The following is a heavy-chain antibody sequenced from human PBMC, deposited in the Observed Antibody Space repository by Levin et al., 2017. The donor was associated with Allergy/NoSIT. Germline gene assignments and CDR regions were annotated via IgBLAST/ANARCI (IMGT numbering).Heavy chain of an antibody. D-gene: IGHD6-19*01. J-gene: IGHJ5*02. CDR1: GFTFSSYS. Sequence: GGSLRLSCAASGFTFSSYSMNWVRQAPGKGLEWVSYISSSSSTIYYADSVKGRFTISRDNSKNSLYLQMNSLRAEDTAVYYCARDLGIAVARSRPWGQGTLVTVSS. CDR2: ISSSSSTI. CDR3: ARDLGIAVARSRP. V-gene: IGHV3-48*01.